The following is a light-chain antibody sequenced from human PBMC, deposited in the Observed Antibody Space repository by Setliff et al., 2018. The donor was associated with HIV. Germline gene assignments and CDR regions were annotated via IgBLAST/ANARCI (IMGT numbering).Light chain of an antibody. CDR2: QAS. CDR1: SGDVGRYNL. CDR3: CSNTGSNTYV. J-gene: IGLJ1*01. V-gene: IGLV2-23*01. Sequence: TRKSGDVGRYNLVSWYQQQPGKPPKLMIYQASKRPSGVSNRFSGSKSGNTASLTISGLQAEDEADYYCCSNTGSNTYVFGTGTKVTVL.